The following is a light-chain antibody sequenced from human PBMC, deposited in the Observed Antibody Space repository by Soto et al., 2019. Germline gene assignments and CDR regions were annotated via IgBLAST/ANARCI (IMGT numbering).Light chain of an antibody. CDR3: SSHGGANNFYV. V-gene: IGLV2-8*01. CDR1: SSDIGAYNF. J-gene: IGLJ1*01. CDR2: EVT. Sequence: QSVLTQPPSASGSPGQSVTSSCTGTSSDIGAYNFVSWYQQHPGKVPKLIIHEVTRRPSGVPDRFSASKSGNTASLTVSGLQAEDEADYYCSSHGGANNFYVFGTGTKVTVL.